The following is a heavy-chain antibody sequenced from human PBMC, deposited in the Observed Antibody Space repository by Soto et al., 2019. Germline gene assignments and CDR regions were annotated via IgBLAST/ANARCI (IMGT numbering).Heavy chain of an antibody. CDR3: ARERMTTTDDF. D-gene: IGHD1-26*01. CDR1: GFTVSSNY. J-gene: IGHJ4*02. V-gene: IGHV3-53*01. Sequence: GGSLRLSCAASGFTVSSNYMSWVRRAPGKGLEWVSVIYSGGSTYYADSVKGLFTISRDNSKNTLYLQMNSLRADDTAVYSCARERMTTTDDFWGQGTLVTVSS. CDR2: IYSGGST.